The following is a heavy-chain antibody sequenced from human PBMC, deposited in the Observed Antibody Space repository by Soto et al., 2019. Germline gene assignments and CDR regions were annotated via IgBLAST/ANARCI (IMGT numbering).Heavy chain of an antibody. CDR3: AKGGVANWNYPSWFDP. CDR1: GFTFSSYG. D-gene: IGHD1-7*01. J-gene: IGHJ5*02. V-gene: IGHV3-30*18. Sequence: ESGGGVVQPGRSLRLSCAASGFTFSSYGMHWVRQAPGKGLEWVAVISYDGSNKYYADSVKGRFTISRDNSKNTLYLQMNSLRAEDTAVYYCAKGGVANWNYPSWFDPWGQGTLVTVSS. CDR2: ISYDGSNK.